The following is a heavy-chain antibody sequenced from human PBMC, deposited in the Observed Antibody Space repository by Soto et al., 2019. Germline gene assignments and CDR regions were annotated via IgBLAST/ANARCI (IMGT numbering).Heavy chain of an antibody. CDR1: GFSFRNYW. Sequence: GGSLRLSCAASGFSFRNYWMHWVRQAPGKGLVWVSRIKSDETDTTYADSVKGRFTISRDNAKNTLYLQMNSLRVEDTAIYYCVRQTSAWDAYWGQGTLVTVSS. V-gene: IGHV3-74*01. CDR3: VRQTSAWDAY. CDR2: IKSDETDT. D-gene: IGHD1-26*01. J-gene: IGHJ4*02.